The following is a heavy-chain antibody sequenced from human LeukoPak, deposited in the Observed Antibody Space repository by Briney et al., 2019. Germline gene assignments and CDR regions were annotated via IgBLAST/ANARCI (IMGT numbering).Heavy chain of an antibody. V-gene: IGHV1-18*01. D-gene: IGHD3-22*01. Sequence: ASVKVSCKASGYTFTSYGISWVRQAPGQGLEWMGWISAYNGNTNYAQKLQGRVTMTTDTSTSTAYMELRSLRSDDTAVYYCARMASRVHTMIVVVDLNFDYWGRGTLVTVSS. J-gene: IGHJ4*02. CDR2: ISAYNGNT. CDR3: ARMASRVHTMIVVVDLNFDY. CDR1: GYTFTSYG.